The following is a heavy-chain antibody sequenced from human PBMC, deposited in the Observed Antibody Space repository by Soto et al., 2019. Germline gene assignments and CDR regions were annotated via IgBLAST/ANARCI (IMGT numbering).Heavy chain of an antibody. CDR3: AKQRVVFDIVAPVDS. D-gene: IGHD5-12*01. CDR1: GFTFSNYA. J-gene: IGHJ4*02. CDR2: LRSRGASR. V-gene: IGHV3-23*01. Sequence: GGSLRLSCTASGFTFSNYAMSWVRQAPGKGVAWLPRLRSRGASRSDAGTWKGWCTIARHNTSNTLYLQKNRLRPADTAVFHGAKQRVVFDIVAPVDSWRQRTLVTVSS.